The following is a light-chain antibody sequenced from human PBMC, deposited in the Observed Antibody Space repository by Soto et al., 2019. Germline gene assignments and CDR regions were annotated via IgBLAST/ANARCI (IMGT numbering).Light chain of an antibody. V-gene: IGKV3-15*01. CDR1: HSVSSS. Sequence: EIVMTQSPATLSVSPGESATLSCRASHSVSSSLAWYQQKPGQAPRLLIYGASTGATGIPARFSGSGSGTDFSLTISSLQSEDFAVYYCLQYHHWPLTFGGGTK. CDR2: GAS. CDR3: LQYHHWPLT. J-gene: IGKJ4*01.